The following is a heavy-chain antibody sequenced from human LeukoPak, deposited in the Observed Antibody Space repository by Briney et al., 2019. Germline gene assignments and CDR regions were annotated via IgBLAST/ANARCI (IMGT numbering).Heavy chain of an antibody. CDR1: GFSLSTSGVG. D-gene: IGHD3-22*01. CDR2: IYWDDDK. J-gene: IGHJ4*02. CDR3: AHRLLYDSSGYYSF. V-gene: IGHV2-5*02. Sequence: ESGPTLVKPTQTLTLTCTFSGFSLSTSGVGVGWVRQPPGKALEWLALIYWDDDKRYSPSLKSRLTITKDTSKNQVVLTMTNMDPVDTATHYCAHRLLYDSSGYYSFWGQGTLVTVSS.